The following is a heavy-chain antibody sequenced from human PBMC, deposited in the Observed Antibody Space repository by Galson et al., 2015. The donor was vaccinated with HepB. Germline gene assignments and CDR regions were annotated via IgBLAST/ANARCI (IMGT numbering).Heavy chain of an antibody. J-gene: IGHJ4*02. Sequence: PGKGLEWIASIYYSGTSYYNASLKSRVTISVDTSKNQFSLRLSSVTATDTAVYYCARGLSSGYYYTENYYFASWGQGALVTVSS. V-gene: IGHV4-30-4*01. CDR2: IYYSGTS. CDR3: ARGLSSGYYYTENYYFAS. D-gene: IGHD3-22*01.